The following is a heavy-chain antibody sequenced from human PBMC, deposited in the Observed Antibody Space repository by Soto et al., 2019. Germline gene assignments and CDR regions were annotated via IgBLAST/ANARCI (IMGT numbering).Heavy chain of an antibody. D-gene: IGHD1-1*01. J-gene: IGHJ6*02. Sequence: SETLSLTCTVSGGSISSGGYYWSWIRQHPGKGLGWIGYIYYSGSTYYNPSLKSRVTISVDTSKNQFSLKLSSVTAADTAVYYCARGLEPHYYYYYGMDVWGQGTTVTVSS. CDR3: ARGLEPHYYYYYGMDV. V-gene: IGHV4-31*03. CDR1: GGSISSGGYY. CDR2: IYYSGST.